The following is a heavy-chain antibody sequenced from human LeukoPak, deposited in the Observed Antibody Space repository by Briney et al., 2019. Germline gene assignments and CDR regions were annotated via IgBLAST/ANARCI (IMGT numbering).Heavy chain of an antibody. V-gene: IGHV3-23*01. CDR2: ISGSGGST. CDR1: GFTFSSYA. CDR3: ATAWGWQQLGN. Sequence: GGSLRLSCAASGFTFSSYAMSWVRQAPGKGLEWVSAISGSGGSTYYADSVKGRFTISRDNSKNTLYLQMNSLRAEDTAVYYCATAWGWQQLGNWGQGTLVTVSS. J-gene: IGHJ4*02. D-gene: IGHD5-24*01.